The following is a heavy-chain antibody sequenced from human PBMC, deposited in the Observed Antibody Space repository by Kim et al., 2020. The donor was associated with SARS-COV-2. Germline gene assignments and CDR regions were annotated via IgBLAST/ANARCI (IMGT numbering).Heavy chain of an antibody. D-gene: IGHD2-8*02. J-gene: IGHJ4*02. CDR2: N. CDR3: ARDKTEYWYFDY. V-gene: IGHV6-1*01. Sequence: NEYALSVEGRITINPDTSKNQFSLPLSSVTPEDTAVYYCARDKTEYWYFDYWGQGTLVTASS.